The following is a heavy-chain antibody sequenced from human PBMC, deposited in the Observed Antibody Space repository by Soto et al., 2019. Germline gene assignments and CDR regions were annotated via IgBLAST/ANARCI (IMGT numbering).Heavy chain of an antibody. Sequence: SGPTLVNPTQTLTLTCTFSGFSLSTSGLGVGWIRQPPGKALEWLALIFWDDDKRYSPSLKSRLTVTKDTSKNQVVLKMTNMDPVDTATYSCAHFTYYYDSSSYYLSYFDYWGQGTLVTVSS. CDR3: AHFTYYYDSSSYYLSYFDY. J-gene: IGHJ4*02. D-gene: IGHD3-22*01. CDR1: GFSLSTSGLG. CDR2: IFWDDDK. V-gene: IGHV2-5*02.